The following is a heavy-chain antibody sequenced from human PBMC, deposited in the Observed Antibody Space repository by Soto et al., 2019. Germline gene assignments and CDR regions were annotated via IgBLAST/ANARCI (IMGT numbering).Heavy chain of an antibody. CDR3: AKDQTYYDFWSCLDY. CDR1: GFTFSSYG. J-gene: IGHJ4*02. V-gene: IGHV3-30*18. Sequence: LRLSCAASGFTFSSYGMHWVRQAPGKGLEWVAVISYDGSNKYYADSVKGRFTISRDNSKNTLYLQMNSLRAEDTAVYYCAKDQTYYDFWSCLDYWGQGTLVTVSS. D-gene: IGHD3-3*01. CDR2: ISYDGSNK.